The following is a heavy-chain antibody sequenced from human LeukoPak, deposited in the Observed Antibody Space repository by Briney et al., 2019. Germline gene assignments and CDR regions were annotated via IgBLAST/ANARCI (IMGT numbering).Heavy chain of an antibody. D-gene: IGHD3-10*01. V-gene: IGHV1-46*03. CDR2: INPSGGST. CDR1: GYTFTSYY. J-gene: IGHJ3*02. CDR3: ARDPVREFGELLYDALDI. Sequence: ASVKVSCKASGYTFTSYYMHWVRQAPGQGLEWMGIINPSGGSTSYAQKFQGRVTMTRDTSTSTVYMELSSLRSEDTAVYYCARDPVREFGELLYDALDIWGQGTMVTVSS.